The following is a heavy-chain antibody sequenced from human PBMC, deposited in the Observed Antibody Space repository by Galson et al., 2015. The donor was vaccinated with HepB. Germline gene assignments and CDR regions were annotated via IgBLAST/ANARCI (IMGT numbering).Heavy chain of an antibody. CDR1: GYTFTSYY. CDR2: INPSGGST. D-gene: IGHD3-22*01. CDR3: ARAARPHYYDSSGYTTPPRDY. Sequence: SVKVSCKASGYTFTSYYMHWVRQAPGQGLEWMGIINPSGGSTSYAQKFQGRVTMTRDTSTSTVYMELSSLRSEDTAVYYCARAARPHYYDSSGYTTPPRDYWGQGTLVTVSS. J-gene: IGHJ4*02. V-gene: IGHV1-46*01.